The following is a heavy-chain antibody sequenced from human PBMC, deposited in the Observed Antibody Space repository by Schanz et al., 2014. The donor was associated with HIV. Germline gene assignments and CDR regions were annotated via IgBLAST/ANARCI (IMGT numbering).Heavy chain of an antibody. V-gene: IGHV3-21*01. CDR2: ISSNTNYI. D-gene: IGHD6-19*01. CDR1: GFTFNNYG. J-gene: IGHJ6*02. Sequence: VQLVESGGGVVQPGRSLRLSCAASGFTFNNYGVNWVRQAPGKGLEWISSISSNTNYINYADSVKGRFTISRDNAKNSLYLQMNSLRFADTAVYYCARGSWYSSGWYDDYYYYEVDVWGQGTTVTVSS. CDR3: ARGSWYSSGWYDDYYYYEVDV.